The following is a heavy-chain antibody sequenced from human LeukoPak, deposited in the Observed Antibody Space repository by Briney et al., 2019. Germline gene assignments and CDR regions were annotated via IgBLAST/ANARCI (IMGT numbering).Heavy chain of an antibody. D-gene: IGHD5-18*01. V-gene: IGHV3-30*18. J-gene: IGHJ4*02. CDR2: ISYDGSNK. Sequence: GSLRLSCAASGFTFSSYGMHWVRQAPGKGLEWVAVISYDGSNKYYADSAKGRFTISRDNSKNTLYLQMNSLRAEDTAVYYCAKVPYTALGYWGQGTLVTVSS. CDR3: AKVPYTALGY. CDR1: GFTFSSYG.